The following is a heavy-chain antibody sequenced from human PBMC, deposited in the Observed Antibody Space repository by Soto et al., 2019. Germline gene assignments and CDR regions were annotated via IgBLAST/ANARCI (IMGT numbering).Heavy chain of an antibody. CDR1: GFTFSSYA. D-gene: IGHD3-22*01. Sequence: EVQLLESGGGLVQPGGSLRLSCAASGFTFSSYAMSWVRQAPGKGLEWVSAISGSGGSTYYADSVQGRFTISRDNSKNTLYLQMNRLRAEDTAVYYCARETDYYDSSGYYYEWQDYYYGMDVWGQGTTVTVSS. CDR2: ISGSGGST. V-gene: IGHV3-23*01. J-gene: IGHJ6*02. CDR3: ARETDYYDSSGYYYEWQDYYYGMDV.